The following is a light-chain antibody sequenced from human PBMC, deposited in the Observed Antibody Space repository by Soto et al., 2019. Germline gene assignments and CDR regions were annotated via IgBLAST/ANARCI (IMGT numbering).Light chain of an antibody. J-gene: IGKJ1*01. V-gene: IGKV3-20*01. Sequence: EIVLTQSPDTLSLSPGETASLSCRASQSVSSNSFAWFQQTPGQPPRLLMYGASIRATGVPDRFSGSGSGTDFSLTIGNLQAQDFGVYFCHQYGSAPRTFGQGSKVEIK. CDR2: GAS. CDR3: HQYGSAPRT. CDR1: QSVSSNS.